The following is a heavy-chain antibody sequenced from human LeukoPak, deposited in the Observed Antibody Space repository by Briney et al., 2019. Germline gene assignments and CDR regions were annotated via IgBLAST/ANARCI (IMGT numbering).Heavy chain of an antibody. J-gene: IGHJ4*02. D-gene: IGHD6-19*01. V-gene: IGHV3-53*01. CDR1: GFTVSSNY. Sequence: GGSLRLSCAASGFTVSSNYMNWVRQAPGKALEWVSVIYTGGTTYYADSVKGRFTISRDNSKNTLYLQMNSLRAEDTAVYYCARVGSSGWFSFDYWGQGTLVTVSS. CDR2: IYTGGTT. CDR3: ARVGSSGWFSFDY.